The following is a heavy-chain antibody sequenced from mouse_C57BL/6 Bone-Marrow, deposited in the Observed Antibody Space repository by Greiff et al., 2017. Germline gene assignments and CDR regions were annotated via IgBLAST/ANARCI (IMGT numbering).Heavy chain of an antibody. Sequence: VKLQESGAELGKPGASVKLSCKASGYIFTEYTIHWVKQRSGQGLEWIGWFYPGSGSIKYNERFKDKATLTADKSSNTVYMELSRLTSEDSAVYFCARHERYYDYEGYFDYWGQGTTLTVSS. J-gene: IGHJ2*01. D-gene: IGHD2-4*01. CDR3: ARHERYYDYEGYFDY. CDR1: GYIFTEYT. V-gene: IGHV1-62-2*01. CDR2: FYPGSGSI.